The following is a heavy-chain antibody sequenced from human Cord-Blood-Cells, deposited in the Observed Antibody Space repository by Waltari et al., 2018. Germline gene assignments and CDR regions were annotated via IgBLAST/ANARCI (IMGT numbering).Heavy chain of an antibody. CDR2: ISYDGSNK. V-gene: IGHV3-30*18. Sequence: QVQLVESGGGVVQPGRSLSLSCAASGFTFSSYGMHWARQAPGKGLEWVAVISYDGSNKYYADSVKGRFTISRDNSKNTLYLQMNSLRAEDTAVYYCAKTRTTSLFFDYWGQGTLVTVSS. CDR1: GFTFSSYG. J-gene: IGHJ4*02. CDR3: AKTRTTSLFFDY.